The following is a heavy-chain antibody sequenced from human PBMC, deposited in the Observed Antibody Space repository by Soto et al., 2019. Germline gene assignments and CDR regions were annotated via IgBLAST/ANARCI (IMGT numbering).Heavy chain of an antibody. CDR2: INNSGST. CDR3: ARGGLVFGVVHIGTYYYYGMDV. Sequence: QVQLQQWGAGLLKPSETLSLTCAVYGGSFSGYYWSWIRQPPGKGLEWIGEINNSGSTNYNPSLKRRVTISGGTSKNQVSLKLSSVTAADTAVYYCARGGLVFGVVHIGTYYYYGMDVWGQGTTVTVSS. V-gene: IGHV4-34*01. CDR1: GGSFSGYY. D-gene: IGHD3-3*01. J-gene: IGHJ6*02.